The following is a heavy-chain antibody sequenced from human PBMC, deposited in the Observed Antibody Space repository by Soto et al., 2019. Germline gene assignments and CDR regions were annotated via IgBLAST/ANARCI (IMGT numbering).Heavy chain of an antibody. V-gene: IGHV1-8*01. Sequence: QVQLVQSGAEVKKPGASVKVSCKASGYTFTSYDINWVRQATGQGLEWMGWMNPNSGNTGYAQKFQGRVYMTSNTSMRKGYKGRSSRRCEDTAVYYWAREGGYTFGLVIVSPHFDYWGQGTLVTVSS. D-gene: IGHD3-16*02. CDR1: GYTFTSYD. CDR2: MNPNSGNT. J-gene: IGHJ4*02. CDR3: AREGGYTFGLVIVSPHFDY.